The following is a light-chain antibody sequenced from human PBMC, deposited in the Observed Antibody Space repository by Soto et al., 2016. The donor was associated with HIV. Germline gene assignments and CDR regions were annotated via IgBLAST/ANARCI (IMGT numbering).Light chain of an antibody. CDR3: QVWDSDTDYVI. Sequence: YVLRQSPSVSVAPGKTAKITCGGQNVENTRVHWYQQKAGQAPVLVVHDDSERPSGIPDRFSGSKSENTATLTINRVEAGDEADYYCQVWDSDTDYVIFGGGTKVTVL. CDR2: DDS. CDR1: NVENTR. V-gene: IGLV3-21*01. J-gene: IGLJ2*01.